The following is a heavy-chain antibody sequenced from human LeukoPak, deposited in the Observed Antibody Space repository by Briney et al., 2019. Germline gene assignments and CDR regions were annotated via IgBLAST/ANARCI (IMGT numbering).Heavy chain of an antibody. CDR1: GGSISSDY. CDR3: ARLGSGWPFDY. V-gene: IGHV4-4*09. Sequence: KPSETLSLTCTVSGGSISSDYWSWIRQPPGKGLEWIGWIYASGITNYNPSLKSRVTISVDTSKSQFSLKLTSVTAADTAAYYCARLGSGWPFDYWGQGTLVTVSS. D-gene: IGHD6-25*01. J-gene: IGHJ4*02. CDR2: IYASGIT.